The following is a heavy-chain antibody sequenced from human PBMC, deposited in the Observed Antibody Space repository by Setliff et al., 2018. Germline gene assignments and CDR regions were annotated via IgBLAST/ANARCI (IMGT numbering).Heavy chain of an antibody. D-gene: IGHD5-18*01. CDR3: ATTRVWIPVLDS. CDR2: ISSANNYL. Sequence: LRLSCAASGFAFASHNMLWVRQAPGKGLEWVAAISSANNYLVYADSVKGRFTISRDNAKNSVYLQMNSLRAEDTAIYYCATTRVWIPVLDSCGQGTLVTVTS. V-gene: IGHV3-21*04. CDR1: GFAFASHN. J-gene: IGHJ4*02.